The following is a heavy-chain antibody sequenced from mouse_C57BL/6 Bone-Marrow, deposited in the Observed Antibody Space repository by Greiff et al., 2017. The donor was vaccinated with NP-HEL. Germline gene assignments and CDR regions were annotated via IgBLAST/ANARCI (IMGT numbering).Heavy chain of an antibody. CDR1: GYAFSSYW. CDR3: ENYYGSSYRYAMDY. CDR2: IYPGDGDT. J-gene: IGHJ4*01. Sequence: QVQLKESGAELVKPGASVKISCKASGYAFSSYWMNWVKQRPGKGLEWIGQIYPGDGDTNYNGKFKGKATLTADKSSSTAYMQLSSLTSEDSAVYFCENYYGSSYRYAMDYWGQGTSVTVSS. V-gene: IGHV1-80*01. D-gene: IGHD1-1*01.